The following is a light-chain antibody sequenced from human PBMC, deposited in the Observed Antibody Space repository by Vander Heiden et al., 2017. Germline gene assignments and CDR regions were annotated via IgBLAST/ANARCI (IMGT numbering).Light chain of an antibody. V-gene: IGKV1-33*01. J-gene: IGKJ2*01. CDR1: QDISNY. Sequence: DIQMTQSPSSLSASVGDRVTITCQASQDISNYLNWYQQKPGKAPKLLIYDASNLETGVPSRFSGSGSRTDFTFTISSLQPEDIATYYCQQDDNLPYTFGQGTKLEIK. CDR2: DAS. CDR3: QQDDNLPYT.